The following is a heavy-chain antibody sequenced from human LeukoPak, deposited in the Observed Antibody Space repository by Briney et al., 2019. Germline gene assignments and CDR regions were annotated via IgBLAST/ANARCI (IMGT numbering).Heavy chain of an antibody. CDR1: GFTFSDYC. Sequence: GGSLRLSCAASGFTFSDYCMTWIRQAPGKGLEWVSYISSSGITIYYTDSVKGRFTISRDNAKNSLYLQMNSLRAEDTAVYYCARGVKYYYYYMDVCAKGTTVTVSS. J-gene: IGHJ6*03. CDR3: ARGVKYYYYYMDV. CDR2: ISSSGITI. V-gene: IGHV3-11*04.